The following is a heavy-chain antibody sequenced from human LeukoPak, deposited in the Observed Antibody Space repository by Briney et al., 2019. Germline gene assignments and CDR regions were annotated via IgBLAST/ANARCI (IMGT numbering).Heavy chain of an antibody. CDR1: GFTFSSYA. V-gene: IGHV3-23*01. Sequence: QAGGSLRLSCAASGFTFSSYAMSWVRQAPGKGLEWDSAISGSGGSTYYADSVKGRFTISRDNSKNTLYLQMNSLRAEDTAVYYCAGLWFGDRPPFDYWGQGTLVTVSS. J-gene: IGHJ4*02. CDR3: AGLWFGDRPPFDY. D-gene: IGHD3-10*01. CDR2: ISGSGGST.